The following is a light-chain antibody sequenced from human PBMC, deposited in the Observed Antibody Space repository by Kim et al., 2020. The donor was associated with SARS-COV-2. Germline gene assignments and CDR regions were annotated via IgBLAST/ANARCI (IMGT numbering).Light chain of an antibody. V-gene: IGKV3-15*01. CDR2: GTS. CDR3: QLYNNWWT. CDR1: QSVSSN. Sequence: SVAPWEGTTLSCRASQSVSSNLAWYQQKPGQAPRLLIYGTSTRATGIPARFSGSGSGTEFTLTISILQSEDFAVYYCQLYNNWWTFGQGTKVDIK. J-gene: IGKJ1*01.